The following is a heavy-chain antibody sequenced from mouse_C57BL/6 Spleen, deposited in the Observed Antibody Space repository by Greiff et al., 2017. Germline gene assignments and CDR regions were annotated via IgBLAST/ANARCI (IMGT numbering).Heavy chain of an antibody. V-gene: IGHV5-17*01. CDR3: ARYGSSYNYAMDY. D-gene: IGHD1-1*01. CDR2: ISSGSSTI. J-gene: IGHJ4*01. CDR1: GFTFSDYG. Sequence: EVKLMESGGDLVKPGGSLKLSCAASGFTFSDYGMHWVRQAPEKGLEWVAYISSGSSTIYYADTVKGRFTISRDNAKNTLFLQMTSLRSEDTAMYYCARYGSSYNYAMDYWGQGTSVTVSS.